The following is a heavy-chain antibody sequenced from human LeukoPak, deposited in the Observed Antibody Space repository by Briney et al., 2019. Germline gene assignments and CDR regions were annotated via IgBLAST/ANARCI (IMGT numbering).Heavy chain of an antibody. CDR1: GFTFSSYW. Sequence: GGSLRLSCAASGFTFSSYWMYWVRQAPGKGLEWVSSISSSSSYIYYADSVKGRFTISRDNAKNSLYLQMNSLRAEDTAVYYCARDDEQLHDAFDIWGQGTMVTVSS. J-gene: IGHJ3*02. CDR3: ARDDEQLHDAFDI. D-gene: IGHD6-13*01. V-gene: IGHV3-21*01. CDR2: ISSSSSYI.